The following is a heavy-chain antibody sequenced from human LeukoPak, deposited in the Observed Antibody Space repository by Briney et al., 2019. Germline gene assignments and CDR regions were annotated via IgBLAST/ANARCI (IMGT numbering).Heavy chain of an antibody. J-gene: IGHJ4*02. Sequence: XSSXYWGWIRQPXGXXLEWIVSIYYSGSXYYNPSRKSRVTISVXTSXNQFSLKLSSVTAEDTAVYXXXXXXXSXXVXFDYXGXXXXVTVSS. CDR1: XSSXY. CDR3: XXXXXSXXVXFDY. CDR2: IYYSGSX. V-gene: IGHV4-39*03.